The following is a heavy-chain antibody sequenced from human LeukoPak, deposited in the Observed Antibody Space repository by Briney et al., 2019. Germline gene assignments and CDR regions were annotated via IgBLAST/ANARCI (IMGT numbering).Heavy chain of an antibody. V-gene: IGHV3-33*01. CDR1: GFTFSSYG. CDR3: ARVYCGGDCSSFQH. Sequence: GGSLRLSYAASGFTFSSYGMHWVRQAPGKGLEWVAVIWYDGSNKYYADSVKGRFTISRDNSKNTLYLQMNSLRAEDTAVYYCARVYCGGDCSSFQHWGQGTLVTVSS. J-gene: IGHJ1*01. D-gene: IGHD2-21*02. CDR2: IWYDGSNK.